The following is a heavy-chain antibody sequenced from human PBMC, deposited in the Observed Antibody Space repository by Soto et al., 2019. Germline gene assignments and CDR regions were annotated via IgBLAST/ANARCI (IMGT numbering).Heavy chain of an antibody. CDR3: AKAARDCGGDCYSSYFDS. CDR2: ITGNAANT. V-gene: IGHV3-23*01. Sequence: PGGSVRLSCSASRFTFGGYAMSWVRQAPGKGLEWVSGITGNAANTVYADSVKGRFTISRDNSKNALYLQLNSLRAEDTAVYFCAKAARDCGGDCYSSYFDSWGQGALVTVSS. J-gene: IGHJ4*02. D-gene: IGHD2-21*02. CDR1: RFTFGGYA.